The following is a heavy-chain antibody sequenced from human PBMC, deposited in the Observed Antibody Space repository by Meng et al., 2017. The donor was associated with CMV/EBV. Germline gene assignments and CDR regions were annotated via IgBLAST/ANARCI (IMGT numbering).Heavy chain of an antibody. J-gene: IGHJ4*02. D-gene: IGHD2/OR15-2a*01. Sequence: EVQLVESGGCLVQPGGSLRLSCAASGFTVSSNYMSWVRQAPGKGLEWVSVIYSGGSTYYADSVKGRFTISRDNSKNTLYLQMNSLRAEDTAVYYCLIVFGRGVIDYWGQGTLVTVSS. CDR3: LIVFGRGVIDY. CDR1: GFTVSSNY. CDR2: IYSGGST. V-gene: IGHV3-66*01.